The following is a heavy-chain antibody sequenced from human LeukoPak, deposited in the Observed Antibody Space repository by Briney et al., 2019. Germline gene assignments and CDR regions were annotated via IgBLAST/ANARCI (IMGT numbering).Heavy chain of an antibody. CDR1: GYTFTSYG. J-gene: IGHJ6*02. D-gene: IGHD4-4*01. CDR2: ISAYNGST. Sequence: GASVKVSCKASGYTFTSYGISWVRQAPGQGLEWMGWISAYNGSTNYAQKLQGRVTMTTDTSTSIAYMEMRSLRSDDTAVYYCARDLTTTVTTAWSYGMDVWGQGTTVTVSS. CDR3: ARDLTTTVTTAWSYGMDV. V-gene: IGHV1-18*01.